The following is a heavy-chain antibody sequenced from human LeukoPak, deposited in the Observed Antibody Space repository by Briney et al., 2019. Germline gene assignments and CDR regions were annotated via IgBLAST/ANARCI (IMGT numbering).Heavy chain of an antibody. J-gene: IGHJ4*02. V-gene: IGHV3-21*04. CDR3: ARGPVSSSGFFGY. CDR2: ISSSSGYI. D-gene: IGHD6-19*01. CDR1: GFTFTSYS. Sequence: PGGSLRLSCAASGFTFTSYSMNWVRQAPGKGLEWVSSISSSSGYIYYADSVKGRFTVSRDNAKKSLYLQMNSLRAEDTAVYYCARGPVSSSGFFGYWGQGTLVTVSS.